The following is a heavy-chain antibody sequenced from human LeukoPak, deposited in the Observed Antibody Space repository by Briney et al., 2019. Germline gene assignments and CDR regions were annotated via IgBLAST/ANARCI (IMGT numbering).Heavy chain of an antibody. CDR3: ARFNHGSGSYLWFDP. J-gene: IGHJ5*02. CDR1: GGSISSYY. V-gene: IGHV4-59*01. Sequence: PSETLSLTCTVSGGSISSYYWSWIRQPPGKGLEWIGYIYYSGSTNYNPSPKSRVTISVDTSKNQFSLKLSSVTAADTAVYYCARFNHGSGSYLWFDPWGQGTLVTVSS. CDR2: IYYSGST. D-gene: IGHD3-10*01.